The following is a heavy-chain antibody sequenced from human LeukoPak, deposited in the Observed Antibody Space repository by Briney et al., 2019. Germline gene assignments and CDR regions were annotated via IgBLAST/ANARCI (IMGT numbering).Heavy chain of an antibody. V-gene: IGHV4-39*07. CDR1: GDSISSGSYY. D-gene: IGHD2-15*01. Sequence: SETLSLTCTVSGDSISSGSYYWGWIRQPPGTGLEWIGNIYYRGNTYFNPSLKSRVIISVDTPKNQFSLKLTSVTAADTAVYYCARAHRLVLHYFDSWGQGTLVTVSS. J-gene: IGHJ4*02. CDR3: ARAHRLVLHYFDS. CDR2: IYYRGNT.